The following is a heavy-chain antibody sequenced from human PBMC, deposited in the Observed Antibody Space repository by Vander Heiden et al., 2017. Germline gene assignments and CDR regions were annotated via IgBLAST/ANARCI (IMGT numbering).Heavy chain of an antibody. D-gene: IGHD5-18*01. CDR2: ISSSSSTI. V-gene: IGHV3-48*02. J-gene: IGHJ5*02. CDR3: ARGYSYGGGPGYGFDP. Sequence: EVQLVESGGGLVQPGVSLRLSCAASGFSFSSYSMNWVRQAPGKGLEWVSYISSSSSTIYSADSVKGRFTISRDNAKNSRDLKMNSLREEDTAVYYCARGYSYGGGPGYGFDPWGQGTLVTVSS. CDR1: GFSFSSYS.